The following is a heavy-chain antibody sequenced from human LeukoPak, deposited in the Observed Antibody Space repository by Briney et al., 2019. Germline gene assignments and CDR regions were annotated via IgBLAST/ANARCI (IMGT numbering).Heavy chain of an antibody. CDR3: ARGRRRMTTVTSGNLDY. D-gene: IGHD4-17*01. CDR2: ISAYNGNT. J-gene: IGHJ4*02. CDR1: GYTFTSYG. V-gene: IGHV1-18*01. Sequence: GASVKVSCKASGYTFTSYGISWVRQAPGQGLEWMGWISAYNGNTNYAQKLQGRVTMTTDTSTSTAYIELRSLRSDDTAVYYCARGRRRMTTVTSGNLDYWGQGTLVTVSS.